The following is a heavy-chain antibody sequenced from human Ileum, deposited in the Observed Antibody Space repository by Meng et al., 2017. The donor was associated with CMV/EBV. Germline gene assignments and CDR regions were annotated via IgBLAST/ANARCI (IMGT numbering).Heavy chain of an antibody. CDR2: IKEDGRDT. V-gene: IGHV3-7*01. D-gene: IGHD3-16*01. CDR3: VRDEWGDS. CDR1: GFTFSRYW. Sequence: GESLKISCAASGFTFSRYWMTWVRQAPGKRLEWMANIKEDGRDTVYVDSVKGRFTISRDNAKASLYLQMDRLRVEETAIYYCVRDEWGDSWGQGTLVTVSS. J-gene: IGHJ5*01.